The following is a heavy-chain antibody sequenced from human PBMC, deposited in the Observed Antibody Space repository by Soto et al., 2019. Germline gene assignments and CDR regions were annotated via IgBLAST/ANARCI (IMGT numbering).Heavy chain of an antibody. D-gene: IGHD3-22*01. Sequence: QVQLVQSGAEVKKPGASVKVSCKASGYTFTGYYMHWVRQAPGQGLEWMGWINPNSGGTNYAQKIQGWGTMTRDTSISTAYMELSRLRSDDTAVYYCARDFQRGSGCQFCYGMDVWGQGTTVTVSS. CDR1: GYTFTGYY. CDR3: ARDFQRGSGCQFCYGMDV. J-gene: IGHJ6*02. CDR2: INPNSGGT. V-gene: IGHV1-2*04.